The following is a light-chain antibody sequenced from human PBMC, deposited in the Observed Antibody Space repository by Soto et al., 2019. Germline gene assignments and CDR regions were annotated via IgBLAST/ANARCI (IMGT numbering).Light chain of an antibody. CDR2: DVS. J-gene: IGLJ3*02. V-gene: IGLV2-11*01. CDR1: SCDVGDYNY. CDR3: CSFAGSYTFWV. Sequence: QSALTQPRSVSGSPGQSVTISCTGTSCDVGDYNYVSWYQQYPGKAPKLVIYDVSKRPSGVPDRFSGSKSGNTASLTISGLQAEDEADYYCCSFAGSYTFWVFGGGTKLTVL.